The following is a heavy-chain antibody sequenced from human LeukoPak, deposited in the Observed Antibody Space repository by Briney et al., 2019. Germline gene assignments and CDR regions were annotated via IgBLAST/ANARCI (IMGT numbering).Heavy chain of an antibody. D-gene: IGHD5-18*01. CDR2: IIPIFGTA. Sequence: SVKVSCKASGGTFSSYAISWVRQAPGQGLEWMGGIIPIFGTANYAQKFQGRVTITADESTSTAYMELSSLRSEDTAVYYCARVTPMSTQAMATDYWGQGSLVSVSS. V-gene: IGHV1-69*13. CDR3: ARVTPMSTQAMATDY. J-gene: IGHJ4*02. CDR1: GGTFSSYA.